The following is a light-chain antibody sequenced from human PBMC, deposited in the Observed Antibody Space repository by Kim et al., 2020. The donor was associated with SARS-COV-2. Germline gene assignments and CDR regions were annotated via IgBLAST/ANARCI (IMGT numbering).Light chain of an antibody. V-gene: IGLV2-8*01. CDR3: GSFAGSDIV. Sequence: QSALTQAPSASGSLGQSVTISCTGARSDLGDYRYVSWFQQHPGKAPKLIIFEFNRRPSGVPDRFSGSKSGNTASLTVAGLQAVDEAIYYCGSFAGSDIVFGGGTQLTVL. CDR1: RSDLGDYRY. J-gene: IGLJ2*01. CDR2: EFN.